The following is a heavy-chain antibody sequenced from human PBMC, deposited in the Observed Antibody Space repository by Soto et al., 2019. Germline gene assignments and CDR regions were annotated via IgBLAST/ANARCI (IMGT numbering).Heavy chain of an antibody. CDR3: AKDQRYDSSGYSDFDY. D-gene: IGHD3-22*01. V-gene: IGHV3-21*01. J-gene: IGHJ4*02. CDR1: GFTFSSYN. CDR2: ISTRSDYI. Sequence: GGSLRLSXEASGFTFSSYNMNWVRQAPGKGLEWVSSISTRSDYIYYADSLKGRFTVSRDNAKNSLYLQMNSLRAEDAAVYYCAKDQRYDSSGYSDFDYWGQGTLVTVSS.